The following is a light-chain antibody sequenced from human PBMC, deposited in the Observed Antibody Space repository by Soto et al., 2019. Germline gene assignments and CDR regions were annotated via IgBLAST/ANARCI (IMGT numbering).Light chain of an antibody. CDR3: QQSGSSPLT. J-gene: IGKJ4*01. Sequence: EIVMTQSPATLSVSPGERATLSCRASQSVSSNLAWYQQKPGQAPRLLIYGASSRATGIPDRFSGSGSGTDFTLTISRLEPEDFAVYYCQQSGSSPLTFGGGTKVEIK. V-gene: IGKV3-20*01. CDR2: GAS. CDR1: QSVSSN.